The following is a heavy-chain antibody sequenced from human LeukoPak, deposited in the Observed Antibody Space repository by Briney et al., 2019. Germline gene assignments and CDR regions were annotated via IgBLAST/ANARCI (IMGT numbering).Heavy chain of an antibody. V-gene: IGHV4-39*01. CDR2: IYYSGST. J-gene: IGHJ4*02. CDR3: ARQLGYCSSTSCYADKVDY. Sequence: SETLSLTCTVSGGSISSSSYYWGWIRQPPGKGLEWIGSIYYSGSTYYNPSLKSRVTISVDTSKNQFSLKLSSVTATDTAVYYCARQLGYCSSTSCYADKVDYWGQGTLVTVSS. CDR1: GGSISSSSYY. D-gene: IGHD2-2*01.